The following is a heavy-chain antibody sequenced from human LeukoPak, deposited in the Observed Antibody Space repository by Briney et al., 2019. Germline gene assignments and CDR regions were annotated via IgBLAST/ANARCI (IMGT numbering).Heavy chain of an antibody. V-gene: IGHV3-7*01. Sequence: GGSLRLSCAASGFTFSSYWMSWVRQAPGKGLEWVANIKQDGSEKYYVDSVKGRFAISRDNAKNSLYLQMNSLRAEDTAVYYCARFGTSSGYYIYYYMDVWGKGTTVTISS. CDR2: IKQDGSEK. J-gene: IGHJ6*03. CDR3: ARFGTSSGYYIYYYMDV. D-gene: IGHD3-22*01. CDR1: GFTFSSYW.